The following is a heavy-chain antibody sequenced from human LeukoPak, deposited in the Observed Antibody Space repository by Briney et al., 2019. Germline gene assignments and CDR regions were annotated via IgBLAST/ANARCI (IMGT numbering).Heavy chain of an antibody. CDR2: IKQDGSER. J-gene: IGHJ4*02. Sequence: GGSLRLSCGASGFNFSNSWMIWVRQAPGKGLEWVANIKQDGSERYYVDSVKGRFTISRDNAKNSLYLQMNSLKAEDTAVYYCASRANSRYPYYLDWWGQGTLLTVSS. CDR3: ASRANSRYPYYLDW. D-gene: IGHD3-9*01. CDR1: GFNFSNSW. V-gene: IGHV3-7*05.